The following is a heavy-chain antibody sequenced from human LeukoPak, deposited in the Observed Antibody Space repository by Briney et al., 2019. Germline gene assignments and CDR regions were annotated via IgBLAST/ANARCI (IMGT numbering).Heavy chain of an antibody. J-gene: IGHJ4*02. D-gene: IGHD3-16*01. V-gene: IGHV4-31*03. Sequence: SETLSLTCTVSGGSIGSGTHYYNWIRQHPGKGLEWIGYIYHTGITSYNPSLKGRATMSVDTSMNQVFLKVSSLTAADTAVYYCAASSGVTLGRFWGQGTLVSVSS. CDR3: AASSGVTLGRF. CDR2: IYHTGIT. CDR1: GGSIGSGTHY.